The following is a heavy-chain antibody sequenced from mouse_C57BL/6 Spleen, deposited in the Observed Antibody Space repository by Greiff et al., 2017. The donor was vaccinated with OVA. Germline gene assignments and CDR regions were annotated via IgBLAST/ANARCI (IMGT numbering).Heavy chain of an antibody. CDR2: IDPSDSET. CDR3: AREDRGPAWFAY. V-gene: IGHV1-52*01. CDR1: GYTFTSYW. J-gene: IGHJ3*01. Sequence: VQLHQPGAELVRPGSSVKLSCKASGYTFTSYWMHWVKQRPIQGLEWIGNIDPSDSETHYNQKFKDKATLTVDKSSSTAYMQLSSLTSEDSAVYYCAREDRGPAWFAYWGQGTLVTVSA. D-gene: IGHD2-14*01.